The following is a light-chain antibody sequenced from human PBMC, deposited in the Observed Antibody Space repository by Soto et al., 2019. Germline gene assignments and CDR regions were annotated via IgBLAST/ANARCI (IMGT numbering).Light chain of an antibody. V-gene: IGKV3-15*01. CDR1: QSVGST. J-gene: IGKJ2*01. Sequence: EIVMTQFPATLSVSPGERATLSCRASQSVGSTLAWYQQKAGQAPRLLIYGASNRATGVPARFSGSGSGTVFTLTISSLQSEDFAVYYCQQYSNWPPFTFGQGTKLEIK. CDR2: GAS. CDR3: QQYSNWPPFT.